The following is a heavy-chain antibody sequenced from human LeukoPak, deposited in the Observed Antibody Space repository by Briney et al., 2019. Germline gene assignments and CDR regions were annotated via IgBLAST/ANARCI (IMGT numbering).Heavy chain of an antibody. CDR2: INPTGGST. CDR1: GFTFSNYI. V-gene: IGHV3-23*01. J-gene: IGHJ4*02. D-gene: IGHD2-2*01. CDR3: AKDWVGYCGSASCSTYGDY. Sequence: GGSLRLSCSASGFTFSNYIMSWVRQAPGKGLEWVSAINPTGGSTYYADSVKGRFTISRDNSKNTLYLQMNSLRAEDTAVYYCAKDWVGYCGSASCSTYGDYWGQGTLVAVSS.